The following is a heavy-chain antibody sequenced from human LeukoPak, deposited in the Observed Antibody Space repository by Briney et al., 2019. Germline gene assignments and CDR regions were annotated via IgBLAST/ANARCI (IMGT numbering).Heavy chain of an antibody. CDR3: ARVADYSGNFALDY. D-gene: IGHD4-23*01. V-gene: IGHV4-30-2*01. Sequence: SETLSLPCAVSGGSLSSGGYSWSWIRPPPGKGLEWVGFIYHSGSTYYTPSLKSRVTMSVDRSKNQFSLKLTSVTAADTAVYYCARVADYSGNFALDYWGQGTLVTVSS. CDR1: GGSLSSGGYS. J-gene: IGHJ4*02. CDR2: IYHSGST.